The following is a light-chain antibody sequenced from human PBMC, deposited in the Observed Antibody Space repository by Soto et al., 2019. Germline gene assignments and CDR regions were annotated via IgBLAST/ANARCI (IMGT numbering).Light chain of an antibody. CDR2: GAS. CDR1: QSVSSSY. Sequence: EIVLTQSPGTLSLSPGERATLSCRASQSVSSSYLAWYQQKPGQAPRLLIYGASSRATGIPDRFSGSGSGTDFTLTISRLEAEDFAVYYWQQYGSSPYTFGQGTKLEI. CDR3: QQYGSSPYT. J-gene: IGKJ2*01. V-gene: IGKV3-20*01.